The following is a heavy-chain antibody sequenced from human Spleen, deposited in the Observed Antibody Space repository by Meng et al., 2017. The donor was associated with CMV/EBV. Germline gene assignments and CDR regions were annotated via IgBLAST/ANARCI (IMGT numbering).Heavy chain of an antibody. Sequence: SGYTFPSYGISCVRQAPGQGLEWMGWIIAYTGNTNYAQKLQGRVTMTTDTSTSTAYMELRSLRSDDTAVYYCARETYDFWSGYPDYWGQGTLVTVSS. CDR3: ARETYDFWSGYPDY. CDR1: GYTFPSYG. J-gene: IGHJ4*02. CDR2: IIAYTGNT. D-gene: IGHD3-3*01. V-gene: IGHV1-18*01.